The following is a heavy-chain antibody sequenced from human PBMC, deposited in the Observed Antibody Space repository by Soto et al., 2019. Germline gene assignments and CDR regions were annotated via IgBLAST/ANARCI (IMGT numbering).Heavy chain of an antibody. D-gene: IGHD3-22*01. CDR3: ARDGASRPYYDSSGYSPSFDY. V-gene: IGHV3-30-3*01. CDR2: ISYDGSNK. J-gene: IGHJ4*02. CDR1: GFTFSSYA. Sequence: PGGSLRLSCAASGFTFSSYAMHWVRQAPGKGLEWVAVISYDGSNKYYADSVKGRFTISRDNSKNTLYLQMNSLRAEDTAVYYCARDGASRPYYDSSGYSPSFDYWGQGTLVTVSS.